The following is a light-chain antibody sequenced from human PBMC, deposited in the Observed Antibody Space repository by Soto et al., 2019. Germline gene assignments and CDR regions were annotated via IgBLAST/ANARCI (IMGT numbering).Light chain of an antibody. CDR3: SSYTSSSTLVV. V-gene: IGLV2-14*03. Sequence: QSVLTQPASVSGSPGQSITISCTGTSSDVGGDNYVSWYQHHPGKAPKLMIYDVGNRPSGVSNRFSGSKSGNTASLTISGVQDEDEADYYCSSYTSSSTLVVFGGGTQLTVL. CDR2: DVG. J-gene: IGLJ2*01. CDR1: SSDVGGDNY.